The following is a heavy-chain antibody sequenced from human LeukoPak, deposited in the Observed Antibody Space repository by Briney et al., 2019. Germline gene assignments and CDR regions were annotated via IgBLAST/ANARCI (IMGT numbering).Heavy chain of an antibody. CDR3: ASGAVAYCSGGSCRGFDP. Sequence: GGSLRLSCSASGFAFSSYTMHWVRQAPGEGLEWVAVISYDGSNEYYADSVKGRFTISRDNSKNTLYLQMNSLRAEDTAVYYCASGAVAYCSGGSCRGFDPWGQGTLVTVSS. V-gene: IGHV3-30-3*01. CDR1: GFAFSSYT. D-gene: IGHD2-15*01. CDR2: ISYDGSNE. J-gene: IGHJ5*02.